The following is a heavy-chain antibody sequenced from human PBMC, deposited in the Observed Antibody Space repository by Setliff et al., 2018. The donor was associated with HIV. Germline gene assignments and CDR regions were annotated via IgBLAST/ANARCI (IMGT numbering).Heavy chain of an antibody. CDR1: GGSISSYY. CDR2: ISTSGST. Sequence: SETLSLTCTVSGGSISSYYWSWIRQPAGKGLEWIGRISTSGSTNYNPSLKSRVTITVDTSKNQFSLKLSSVTAADTAVYYCARDSVVVITLDAFDIWGQGTMVTVSS. V-gene: IGHV4-4*07. D-gene: IGHD3-22*01. J-gene: IGHJ3*02. CDR3: ARDSVVVITLDAFDI.